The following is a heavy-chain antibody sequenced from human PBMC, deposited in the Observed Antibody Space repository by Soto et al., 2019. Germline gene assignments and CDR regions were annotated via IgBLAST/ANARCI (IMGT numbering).Heavy chain of an antibody. D-gene: IGHD6-6*01. CDR1: GGTFSSYA. CDR2: IIPIFGTA. CDR3: AAKDSSSSVYYYGMDV. J-gene: IGHJ6*02. V-gene: IGHV1-69*13. Sequence: SVKVSCKXSGGTFSSYAISWVRQAPGQGLEWMGGIIPIFGTANYAQKFQGRVTITADESTSTAYMELSSLRSEDTAVYYCAAKDSSSSVYYYGMDVWGQGTTVTVSS.